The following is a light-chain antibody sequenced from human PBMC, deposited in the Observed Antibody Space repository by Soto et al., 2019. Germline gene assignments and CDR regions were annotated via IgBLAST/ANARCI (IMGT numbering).Light chain of an antibody. CDR1: QSVSSSSY. CDR3: HQYGSSTSYI. J-gene: IGKJ2*01. V-gene: IGKV3-20*01. CDR2: GAS. Sequence: EIVLTQSPGTLSLSPGERATLSCRASQSVSSSSYLAWYQQKPGQAPRLLIYGASSRATGIPDRFSGSGSGTDFTLTLSRLEPEDFAVYYCHQYGSSTSYIFGQGTKLEIK.